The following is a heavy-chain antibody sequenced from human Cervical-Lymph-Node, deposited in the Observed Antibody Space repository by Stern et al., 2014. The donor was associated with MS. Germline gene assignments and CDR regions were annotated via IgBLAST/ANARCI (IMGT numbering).Heavy chain of an antibody. J-gene: IGHJ6*02. CDR1: GYTFTSYG. V-gene: IGHV1-18*01. CDR2: ISAYNGNT. CDR3: ARVPAVATITSYYYYYGMDV. D-gene: IGHD5-12*01. Sequence: QVQLVQSGAEVKKPGASVKVSCKASGYTFTSYGISWVRQAPGQGLEWMGWISAYNGNTNYAQKLQGRVTMTTDTSTSTAYMELRSLRSDDTAVYYCARVPAVATITSYYYYYGMDVWGQGTTVTVSS.